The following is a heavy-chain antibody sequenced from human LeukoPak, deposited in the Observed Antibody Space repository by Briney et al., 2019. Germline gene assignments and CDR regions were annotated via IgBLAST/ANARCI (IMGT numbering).Heavy chain of an antibody. CDR1: GYTFTSYG. D-gene: IGHD6-13*01. J-gene: IGHJ6*02. CDR2: ISAYNGNT. CDR3: ARVPRAVTIAAAPYGMDV. Sequence: GASVKVSCKASGYTFTSYGISWVRQAPGQGLEWMGWISAYNGNTNYAQKLQGRVTMTTDTSTSTAYMELRSLRSEDTAVYYCARVPRAVTIAAAPYGMDVWGQGTTVTVSS. V-gene: IGHV1-18*01.